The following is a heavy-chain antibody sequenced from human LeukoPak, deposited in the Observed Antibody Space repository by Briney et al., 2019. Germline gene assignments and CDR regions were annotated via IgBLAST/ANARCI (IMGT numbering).Heavy chain of an antibody. Sequence: SETLSLTCAVYGVSFSGYYWSWIRQPPGKGLEWIGEINHSGSTNYNPSLKSRVTISVDTSKNQFSLKLSSVTAADTAVYYCASPDCSSTSCSFGYWGQGTLVTVSS. CDR1: GVSFSGYY. CDR2: INHSGST. J-gene: IGHJ4*02. CDR3: ASPDCSSTSCSFGY. D-gene: IGHD2-2*01. V-gene: IGHV4-34*01.